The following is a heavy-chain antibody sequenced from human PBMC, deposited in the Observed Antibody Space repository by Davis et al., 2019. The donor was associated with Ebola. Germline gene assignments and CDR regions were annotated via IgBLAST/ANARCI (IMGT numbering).Heavy chain of an antibody. V-gene: IGHV1-69*04. Sequence: SVKVSCKASGGTFSSYAISWVRQAPGQGLEWMGRIIPILGIANYAQKFQGRVTITADKSTSTAYMELSSLRSEDTAVYYCASRGWYGGFGYWGQGTLVTVSS. CDR2: IIPILGIA. J-gene: IGHJ4*02. D-gene: IGHD6-19*01. CDR1: GGTFSSYA. CDR3: ASRGWYGGFGY.